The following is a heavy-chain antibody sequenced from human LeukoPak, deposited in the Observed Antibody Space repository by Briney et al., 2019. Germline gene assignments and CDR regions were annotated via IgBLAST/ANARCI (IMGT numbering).Heavy chain of an antibody. J-gene: IGHJ4*02. V-gene: IGHV5-51*01. CDR3: ARHVPSSGWY. Sequence: GESLKISCKASGYSFTTYWIGWVRQMPGKGLEWMGIIYPGDSDTRYSPSFQGQVTISVDKSISTAYLQWSSLKASDTAMYYCARHVPSSGWYWGQGTLVTVSS. CDR2: IYPGDSDT. D-gene: IGHD6-19*01. CDR1: GYSFTTYW.